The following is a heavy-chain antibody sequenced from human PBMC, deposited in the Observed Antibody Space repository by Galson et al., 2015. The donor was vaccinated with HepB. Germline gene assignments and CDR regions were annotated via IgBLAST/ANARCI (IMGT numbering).Heavy chain of an antibody. V-gene: IGHV1-46*01. CDR3: ARGGGIAVAMDV. J-gene: IGHJ6*02. Sequence: SVKVSCKASGGTFSSYAISWVRQAPGQGLEWMGGIIPSGGSTSYAQKFQGRVTMTRDTSTSTVYMELSSLRSEDTAVYYCARGGGIAVAMDVWGQGTTVTVSS. CDR2: IIPSGGST. D-gene: IGHD6-19*01. CDR1: GGTFSSYA.